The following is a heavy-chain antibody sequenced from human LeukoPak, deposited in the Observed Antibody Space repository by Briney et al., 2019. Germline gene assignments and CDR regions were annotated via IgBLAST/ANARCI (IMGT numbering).Heavy chain of an antibody. Sequence: GGSLRLSCTASGFTFSSYDMHWVRQLPGGGLEWVSAIGIGDDTHYPDSVKGRFTISRENAKNSFYLQMNNLRDGDTAVYYCVRGGIRVSGIDAFDIWGQGTMVTVS. J-gene: IGHJ3*02. CDR3: VRGGIRVSGIDAFDI. CDR2: IGIGDDT. V-gene: IGHV3-13*01. D-gene: IGHD5/OR15-5a*01. CDR1: GFTFSSYD.